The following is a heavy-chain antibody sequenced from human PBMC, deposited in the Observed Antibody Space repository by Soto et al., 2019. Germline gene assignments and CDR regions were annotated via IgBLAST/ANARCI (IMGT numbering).Heavy chain of an antibody. V-gene: IGHV3-23*01. CDR3: AKDQQWLRLSWFDP. Sequence: GGSLRLSCAASGFTFSNFAMNWVRQAPGKGLEWVAAISGSGDREYYADSVKGRLTISRDNSRNTLYLEVNSLRADDTGVYYCAKDQQWLRLSWFDPWGQGTLVTAPQ. D-gene: IGHD5-12*01. CDR2: ISGSGDRE. J-gene: IGHJ5*02. CDR1: GFTFSNFA.